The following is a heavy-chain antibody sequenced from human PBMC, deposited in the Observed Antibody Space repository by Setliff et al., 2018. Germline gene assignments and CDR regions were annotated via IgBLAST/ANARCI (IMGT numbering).Heavy chain of an antibody. J-gene: IGHJ4*02. CDR2: VNHSGST. CDR1: GGSFSGYY. V-gene: IGHV4-34*01. Sequence: SETLSLTCAVYGGSFSGYYWSWIRQPPGKGLEWIGEVNHSGSTNYNPSLKSRVTISVDTSKNQFSLKLSSVTAADTAVYYCASEDYWGQGTLVTVSS. CDR3: ASEDY.